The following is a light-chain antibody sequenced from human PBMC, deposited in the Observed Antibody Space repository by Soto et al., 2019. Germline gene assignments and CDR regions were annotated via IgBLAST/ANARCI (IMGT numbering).Light chain of an antibody. V-gene: IGKV1-6*01. Sequence: AIQMTQSPSSLSASVGDRDTITCRASQDIGNDLAWYQQRPGKAPKLLIYAASSLQSGVPSRFSGSGSGTDFTLTISSLQPGDFATYYCLQDYNFPLTFGGGTKVEIK. CDR1: QDIGND. J-gene: IGKJ4*01. CDR3: LQDYNFPLT. CDR2: AAS.